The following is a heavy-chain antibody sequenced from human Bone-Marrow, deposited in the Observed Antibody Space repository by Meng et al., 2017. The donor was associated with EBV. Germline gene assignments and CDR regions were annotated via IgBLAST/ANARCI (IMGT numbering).Heavy chain of an antibody. CDR1: GGTFNSDA. D-gene: IGHD3-10*01. CDR3: ASESGRGFTPDY. CDR2: LIPMSGAP. V-gene: IGHV1-69*01. Sequence: QVQVVQSGAEVKKPGSSVKVSCRTSGGTFNSDAVSWVRQAPGQGLEWMGGLIPMSGAPHYAQKFQGRVTITADESTSTHYMDLSNLRSDDTAMYYCASESGRGFTPDYWGQGTLVTVSS. J-gene: IGHJ4*02.